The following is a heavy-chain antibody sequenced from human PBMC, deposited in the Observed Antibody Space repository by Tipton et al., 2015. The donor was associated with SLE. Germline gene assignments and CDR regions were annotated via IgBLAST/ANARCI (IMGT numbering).Heavy chain of an antibody. Sequence: GLVKPSEILSLTCTVSGVSISNYYWTWVQQPPGKGLEWVGYIFKTAIISYSPSLKSRVTISVDTSKNQFSLTLSSVTAADTALYYCARANDAEYGGAFDIWGQGTVVTVSS. CDR3: ARANDAEYGGAFDI. J-gene: IGHJ3*02. D-gene: IGHD4-17*01. V-gene: IGHV4-59*01. CDR2: IFKTAII. CDR1: GVSISNYY.